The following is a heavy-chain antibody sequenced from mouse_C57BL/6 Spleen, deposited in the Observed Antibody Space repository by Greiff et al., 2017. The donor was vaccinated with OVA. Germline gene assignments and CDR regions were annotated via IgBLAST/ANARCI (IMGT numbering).Heavy chain of an antibody. Sequence: VQLQQPGAELVKPGASVKMSCKASGYTFTSYWITWVKQRPGQGLEWIGDIYPGSGNTNYNEKFKSKATLTVDTSSSTAYMQLSSLTSEDSAVYYCARSFITTVVASFDYWGQGTTLTVSS. CDR3: ARSFITTVVASFDY. CDR1: GYTFTSYW. V-gene: IGHV1-55*01. J-gene: IGHJ2*01. CDR2: IYPGSGNT. D-gene: IGHD1-1*01.